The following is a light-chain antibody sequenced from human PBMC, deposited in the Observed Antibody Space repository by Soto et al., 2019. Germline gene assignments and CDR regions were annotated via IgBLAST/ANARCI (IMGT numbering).Light chain of an antibody. V-gene: IGLV2-11*01. CDR2: DVS. CDR3: CSYVGRYTFVF. Sequence: QSALTQPRSVSGSPGQSVTISCTGTSSDVGGYNSVSWYQQYPGKAPKLIIYDVSQRPSGVPDRFSGSKSGNTASLTISGHQAEDEADYHCCSYVGRYTFVFFGGGTKLTVL. CDR1: SSDVGGYNS. J-gene: IGLJ2*01.